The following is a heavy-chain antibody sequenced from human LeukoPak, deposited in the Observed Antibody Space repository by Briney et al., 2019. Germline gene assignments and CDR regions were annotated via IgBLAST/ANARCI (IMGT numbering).Heavy chain of an antibody. CDR3: ARQDYYDSSGYSSGVQTPGAFDI. CDR2: IYPGDSDT. J-gene: IGHJ3*02. V-gene: IGHV5-51*01. CDR1: GYSFTSYW. Sequence: GESLKISCKGSGYSFTSYWIGWVRQMPGKGLEWMGIIYPGDSDTRYSPSFQGQVTISADKSISTAYLQWSSLKASDTAMYYCARQDYYDSSGYSSGVQTPGAFDIWGQGSMVTVSS. D-gene: IGHD3-22*01.